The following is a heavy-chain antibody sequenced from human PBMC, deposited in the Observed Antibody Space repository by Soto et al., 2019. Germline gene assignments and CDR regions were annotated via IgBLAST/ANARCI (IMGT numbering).Heavy chain of an antibody. Sequence: PVGSLRLSCAASGFTVSSNYMSWVRQAPGKGLEWVSVIYSGGSTYYADSVKGRFTISRDNSRNTLYLEMNSLRAEDTAVYYCARAPLYYYGMDVWGQGTTVTVSS. CDR1: GFTVSSNY. V-gene: IGHV3-53*01. CDR2: IYSGGST. J-gene: IGHJ6*02. CDR3: ARAPLYYYGMDV.